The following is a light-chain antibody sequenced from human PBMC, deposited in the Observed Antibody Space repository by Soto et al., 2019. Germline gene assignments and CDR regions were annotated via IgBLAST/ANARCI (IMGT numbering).Light chain of an antibody. CDR2: QVT. CDR1: INDVGGYNY. Sequence: QSLLTQPPSASGSPGQSVTISCAGTINDVGGYNYVSWYQQHPGKVPQLMIYQVTKRPSGVPDRFSASKSDTTASLTISGLQAEDEGDYYCMSYAGGNRFVFGTGTKLTVL. J-gene: IGLJ1*01. CDR3: MSYAGGNRFV. V-gene: IGLV2-8*01.